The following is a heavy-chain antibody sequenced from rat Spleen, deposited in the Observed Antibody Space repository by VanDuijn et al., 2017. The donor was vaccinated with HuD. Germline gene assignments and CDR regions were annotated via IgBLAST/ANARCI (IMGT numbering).Heavy chain of an antibody. CDR3: ARAGYLRDWYFDF. J-gene: IGHJ1*01. V-gene: IGHV5S10*01. CDR2: IIYDGGRT. CDR1: GFTLSDYN. Sequence: EVQLVESGGGLVQPGRSLKLSCEVSGFTLSDYNMAWVRQAPRKGLEWVATIIYDGGRTYYRDSVKGRFTISRDNAKRTLFLQMDNLRSEDTATYYCARAGYLRDWYFDFWGPGTMVTVSS. D-gene: IGHD2-2*01.